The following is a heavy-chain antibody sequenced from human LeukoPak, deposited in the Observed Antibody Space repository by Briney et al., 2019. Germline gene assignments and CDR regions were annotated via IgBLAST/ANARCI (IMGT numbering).Heavy chain of an antibody. D-gene: IGHD1-26*01. CDR2: IHPHGIF. J-gene: IGHJ4*02. CDR1: VDSCDDYY. V-gene: IGHV4-34*01. CDR3: ARGRERSKAGEL. Sequence: PSETLSLTCDVSVDSCDDYYCSWSRQPPGKGLEWIGEIHPHGIFYYNSSLVSRVTISIDESKSQFSLRLTSVNAADTGFYYCARGRERSKAGELWGEGSLVTVSS.